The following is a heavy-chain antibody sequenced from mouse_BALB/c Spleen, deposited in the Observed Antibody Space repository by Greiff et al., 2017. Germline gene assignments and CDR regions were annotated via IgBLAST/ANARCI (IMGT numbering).Heavy chain of an antibody. CDR1: GFAFSSYD. V-gene: IGHV5-12-1*01. J-gene: IGHJ1*01. Sequence: EVKLVESGGGLVKPGGSLKLSCAASGFAFSSYDMSWVRQTPEKRLEWVAYISSGGGSTYYPDTVKGRFTISRDNAKNTLYLQMSSLKSEDTAMYYCARPLSPYWYFDVWGAGTTVTVSS. CDR3: ARPLSPYWYFDV. CDR2: ISSGGGST.